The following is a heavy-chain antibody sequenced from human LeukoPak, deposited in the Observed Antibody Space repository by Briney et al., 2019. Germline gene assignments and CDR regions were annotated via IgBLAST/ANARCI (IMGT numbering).Heavy chain of an antibody. J-gene: IGHJ4*02. CDR1: GFTFSSYA. CDR3: ARSGSSGWCFDY. CDR2: MSYDGSNK. V-gene: IGHV3-30-3*01. Sequence: PGGSLRLSGGALGFTFSSYAMHGVRQAPGKGLEGVAVMSYDGSNKYYADSVKGRFTISRDNSKNTLYLQMNSLRAEDTAVYYCARSGSSGWCFDYWGQGTLVTVSS. D-gene: IGHD6-19*01.